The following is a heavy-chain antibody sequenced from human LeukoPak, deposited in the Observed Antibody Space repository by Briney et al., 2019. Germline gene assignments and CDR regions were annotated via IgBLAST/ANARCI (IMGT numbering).Heavy chain of an antibody. CDR2: IYPGDSDT. D-gene: IGHD3-10*01. V-gene: IGHV5-51*01. Sequence: GKSLKISCKGSGYSFTSYWIAWVRQMPGKGLEWMGIIYPGDSDTRYSPSFQGQVTISADKSISTAYLQWSSLKASDTAMYYCARHDRAMVRGVIGYYYMDVWGKGNTVTISS. CDR3: ARHDRAMVRGVIGYYYMDV. J-gene: IGHJ6*03. CDR1: GYSFTSYW.